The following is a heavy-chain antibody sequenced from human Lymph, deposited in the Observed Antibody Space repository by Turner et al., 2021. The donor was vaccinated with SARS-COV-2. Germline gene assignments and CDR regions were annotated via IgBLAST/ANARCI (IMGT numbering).Heavy chain of an antibody. CDR2: ISYDGNNE. CDR1: GFTFSGYG. J-gene: IGHJ6*02. Sequence: QVQLVESGGGVVQPGRSLRLSCAASGFTFSGYGMHWVRQVPGKGLEWVAVISYDGNNELCGDSVKGRFTISRDNSKNTLYLQMNRLRPDDTAVYYCAKDLSAGDYYYYYGMDVWGQGTTVTVSS. D-gene: IGHD3-10*01. CDR3: AKDLSAGDYYYYYGMDV. V-gene: IGHV3-30*18.